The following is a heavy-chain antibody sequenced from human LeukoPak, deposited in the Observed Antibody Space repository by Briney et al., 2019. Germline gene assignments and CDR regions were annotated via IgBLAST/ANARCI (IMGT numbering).Heavy chain of an antibody. Sequence: KSSETLSLTCTVSGGSISSHYWSWIRQPPGKGLEWIGYIYYSGSTSYNPSLKSRVTISVDTSKNQFSLKLSSVTAADTAVYYCARDRTAAGTFDYWGRGTLVTVSS. J-gene: IGHJ4*02. CDR3: ARDRTAAGTFDY. D-gene: IGHD6-13*01. CDR1: GGSISSHY. CDR2: IYYSGST. V-gene: IGHV4-59*11.